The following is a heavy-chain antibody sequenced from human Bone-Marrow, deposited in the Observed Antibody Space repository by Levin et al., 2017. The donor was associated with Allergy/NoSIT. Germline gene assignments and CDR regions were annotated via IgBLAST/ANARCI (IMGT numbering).Heavy chain of an antibody. CDR2: INPSGGST. V-gene: IGHV1-46*01. CDR1: GYTFTSYY. Sequence: ASVKVSCKASGYTFTSYYMHWVRQAPGQGLEWMGIINPSGGSTSYAQKFQGRVTMTRDTSTSTVYMELSSLRSEDTAVYYCARDTRIVGVVINFDYWGQGTLVTVSS. D-gene: IGHD3-3*01. J-gene: IGHJ4*02. CDR3: ARDTRIVGVVINFDY.